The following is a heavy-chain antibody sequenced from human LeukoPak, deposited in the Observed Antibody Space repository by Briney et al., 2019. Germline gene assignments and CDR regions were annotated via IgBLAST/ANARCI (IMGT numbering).Heavy chain of an antibody. CDR1: GYTFTSYG. CDR3: AKRPGFSPTGEGGWFDP. CDR2: ISAYNGNT. Sequence: ASVKVSCKASGYTFTSYGISWVRQAPGQGLEWMGWISAYNGNTNYAQKLQGRVTMTEDTSTDTAYMELSSLRSEDTAVYYCAKRPGFSPTGEGGWFDPWGQGTLVTVSS. D-gene: IGHD7-27*01. J-gene: IGHJ5*02. V-gene: IGHV1-18*01.